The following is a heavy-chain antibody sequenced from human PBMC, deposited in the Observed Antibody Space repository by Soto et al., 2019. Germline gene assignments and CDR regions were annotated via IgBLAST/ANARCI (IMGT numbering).Heavy chain of an antibody. CDR1: GFTFTSSA. Sequence: SVKVSCKASGFTFTSSAVQWVRQARGQRLEWIGWIVVGSGNTNYAQKFQERVTITRDMSTSTAYMELSSLRSEDTAVYYCAASGFGYSSGWYGMDVWGQGTTVTVSS. CDR2: IVVGSGNT. CDR3: AASGFGYSSGWYGMDV. J-gene: IGHJ6*02. D-gene: IGHD6-19*01. V-gene: IGHV1-58*01.